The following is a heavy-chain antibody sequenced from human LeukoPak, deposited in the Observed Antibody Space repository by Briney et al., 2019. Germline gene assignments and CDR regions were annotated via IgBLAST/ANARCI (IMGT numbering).Heavy chain of an antibody. J-gene: IGHJ4*02. Sequence: ASVKVSCMASGYTFTGYYMHWVRQAPGQGLEWMGWINPNSDFTNFAQNFQGRVTMTSDTSISTAYMELSRLRSDDTAVYYCARAISGGSPITASDYWGQGTLVTASS. CDR1: GYTFTGYY. CDR3: ARAISGGSPITASDY. V-gene: IGHV1-2*02. CDR2: INPNSDFT. D-gene: IGHD2-15*01.